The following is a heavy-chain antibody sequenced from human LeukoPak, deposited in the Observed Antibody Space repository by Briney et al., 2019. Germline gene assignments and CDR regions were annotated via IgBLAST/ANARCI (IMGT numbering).Heavy chain of an antibody. Sequence: ASVKVSCKASGYTFTSYGISWVRQAPGQGLEWMGWISAYNGNTNYAQKLQGRVTMTTDTSTSTAYMELRSLRSDDTAVYYCARVGCSSTSCYFGPAREGLGWFDPWGQGTLVTVSS. V-gene: IGHV1-18*01. CDR2: ISAYNGNT. CDR1: GYTFTSYG. J-gene: IGHJ5*02. CDR3: ARVGCSSTSCYFGPAREGLGWFDP. D-gene: IGHD2-2*01.